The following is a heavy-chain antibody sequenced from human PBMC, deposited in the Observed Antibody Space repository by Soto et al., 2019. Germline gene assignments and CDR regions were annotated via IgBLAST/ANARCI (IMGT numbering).Heavy chain of an antibody. CDR1: GYPVTAYY. CDR2: INPATGAA. V-gene: IGHV1-2*01. CDR3: ARGGGVGVAGSAAFDM. Sequence: QLHLVQSGAVVKKPGASVTVSCSASGYPVTAYYMHWVRQAPGRGLEWMGGINPATGAAKYTQTLQGMVTTPRDPSTSTVFMELSGLTSASTAFFLCARGGGVGVAGSAAFDMWGQGTLVTVSS. J-gene: IGHJ3*02. D-gene: IGHD3-3*01.